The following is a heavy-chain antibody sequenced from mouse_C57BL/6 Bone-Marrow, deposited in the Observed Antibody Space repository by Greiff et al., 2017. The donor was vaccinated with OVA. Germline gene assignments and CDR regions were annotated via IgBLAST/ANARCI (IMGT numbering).Heavy chain of an antibody. Sequence: QVQLKQPGAELVRPGSSVKLSCKASGYTFTSYWMDWVKQRPGQGLEWIGNLYPSDSETHYNQKFKDKATLTVDKSYSTAYMQLSSLTSEDSAVYDCARRLRGSSPYWYFDVWGTGTTVTVSS. CDR2: LYPSDSET. D-gene: IGHD1-1*01. J-gene: IGHJ1*03. CDR3: ARRLRGSSPYWYFDV. V-gene: IGHV1-61*01. CDR1: GYTFTSYW.